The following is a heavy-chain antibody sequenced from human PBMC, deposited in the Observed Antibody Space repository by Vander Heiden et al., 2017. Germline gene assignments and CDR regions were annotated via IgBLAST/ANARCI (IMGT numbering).Heavy chain of an antibody. CDR2: IYYSGST. V-gene: IGHV4-39*01. CDR1: GGSIRSNGYY. CDR3: ARTVAVAGTDWYFDL. Sequence: QLQLQESGPGLVKPSETLSLTCTVPGGSIRSNGYYWGWIRQPPGKGLEWIANIYYSGSTYYSPSLKSRVTISVDTSKNLFSLRLRSVTAADTAVYYCARTVAVAGTDWYFDLWGRGTLVTVSS. J-gene: IGHJ2*01. D-gene: IGHD6-19*01.